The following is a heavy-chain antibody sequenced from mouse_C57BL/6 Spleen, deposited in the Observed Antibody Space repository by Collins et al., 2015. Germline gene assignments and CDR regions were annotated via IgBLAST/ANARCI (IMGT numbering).Heavy chain of an antibody. V-gene: IGHV1-18*01. J-gene: IGHJ2*01. CDR3: ARGRYGNASDY. D-gene: IGHD2-10*02. CDR2: NNGGT. Sequence: NNGGTIYNQKFKGKATLTVDKSSSTAYMELRSLTSEDTAVYYCARGRYGNASDYWGQGTTLTVSS.